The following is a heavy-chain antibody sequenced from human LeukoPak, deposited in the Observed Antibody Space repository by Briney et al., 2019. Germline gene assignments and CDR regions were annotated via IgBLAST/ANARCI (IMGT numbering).Heavy chain of an antibody. J-gene: IGHJ4*02. CDR1: GFTFSSHH. CDR2: IKPDGSEK. D-gene: IGHD2-2*01. Sequence: GGSLRLSCVASGFTFSSHHMHWVRQTPGKGLESVATIKPDGSEKYYVDSVKGRFTISRDNAKSSLYLQMNSLRAEDTGVYFCARMSSYCDYWGQGTLVTVSS. V-gene: IGHV3-7*01. CDR3: ARMSSYCDY.